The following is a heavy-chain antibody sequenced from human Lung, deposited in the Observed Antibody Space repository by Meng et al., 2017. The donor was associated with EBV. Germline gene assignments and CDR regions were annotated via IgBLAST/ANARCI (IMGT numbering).Heavy chain of an antibody. CDR2: IYDSGST. V-gene: IGHV4-34*01. D-gene: IGHD6-6*01. Sequence: QQWGAGRLKPSETLSLTCAVYGGSFSGYYWSWIRQPPGKGLEWIGYIYDSGSTSYNPSLMSRVTISVDTSRNQFSLKLTSVTAADTAVYYCAREYSSSSGLPGPWGQGTLVTVSS. CDR1: GGSFSGYY. CDR3: AREYSSSSGLPGP. J-gene: IGHJ5*02.